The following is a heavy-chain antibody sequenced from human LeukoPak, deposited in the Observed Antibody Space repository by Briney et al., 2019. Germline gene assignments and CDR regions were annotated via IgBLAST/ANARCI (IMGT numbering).Heavy chain of an antibody. J-gene: IGHJ4*02. CDR1: GFTFSSYS. CDR3: ARAVGYYDSSPVY. D-gene: IGHD3-22*01. CDR2: ISSSSSTI. V-gene: IGHV3-48*04. Sequence: GGSLRPSCAASGFTFSSYSMNWVRQAPGKGLEWVSYISSSSSTIYYADSVKGRFTISRDNAKNSLYLQMNSLRAEDTAVYYCARAVGYYDSSPVYWGQGTLVTVSS.